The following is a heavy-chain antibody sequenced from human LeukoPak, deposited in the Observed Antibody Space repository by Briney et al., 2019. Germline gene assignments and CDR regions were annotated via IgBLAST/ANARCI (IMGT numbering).Heavy chain of an antibody. CDR1: GYTFTSYD. CDR3: ARGPFQYSYGTGGDY. Sequence: ASVKVSCKASGYTFTSYDINWVRQATGQGLEWMGWMNPNGGNTGYAQKFQGRATMTRNTSISTAYMELSSLRSEDTAVYYCARGPFQYSYGTGGDYWGQGTLVTVSS. V-gene: IGHV1-8*01. D-gene: IGHD5-18*01. J-gene: IGHJ4*02. CDR2: MNPNGGNT.